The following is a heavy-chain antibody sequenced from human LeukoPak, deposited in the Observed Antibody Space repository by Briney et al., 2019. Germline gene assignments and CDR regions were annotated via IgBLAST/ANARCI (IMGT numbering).Heavy chain of an antibody. D-gene: IGHD3-10*01. CDR2: IYYSGST. J-gene: IGHJ4*02. CDR1: GGSISSYY. Sequence: SETLSLTCTVSGGSISSYYWSWIRQPPGKGLEWIGYIYYSGSTNYNPSLKSRVTISVDTSKNQFSLKLSSVTAADTAVYYCARGPDFGERPFDYWGQGTLVTVSS. CDR3: ARGPDFGERPFDY. V-gene: IGHV4-59*01.